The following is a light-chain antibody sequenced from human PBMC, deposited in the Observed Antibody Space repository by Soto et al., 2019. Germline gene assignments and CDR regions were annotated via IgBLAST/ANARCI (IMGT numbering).Light chain of an antibody. J-gene: IGKJ5*01. Sequence: DVFMTQSPHSLAVSLRDRATIHRKSSQSVLYRAKNTNFLTWYQQKPGQPPKLIIYWASXXESGVPDRFTGSGSGTDFTGNINSLQAEDVAVYYCQQHYINPITFGQGTRLEIK. CDR2: WAS. CDR3: QQHYINPIT. V-gene: IGKV4-1*01. CDR1: QSVLYRAKNTNF.